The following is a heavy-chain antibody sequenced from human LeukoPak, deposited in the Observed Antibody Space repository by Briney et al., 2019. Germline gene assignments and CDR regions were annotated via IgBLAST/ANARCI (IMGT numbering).Heavy chain of an antibody. V-gene: IGHV4-39*01. CDR1: GGSISSSSYY. CDR2: IYYSGST. Sequence: PSETLSLTCTVSGGSISSSSYYWGWIRQPPGKGLEWIGSIYYSGSTYYNPSLKSRVTISVDTSKNQLSLKLSSVTAADTAVYYCARVRRRRITMVRGVSHFDYWGQGTLVTVSS. D-gene: IGHD3-10*01. CDR3: ARVRRRRITMVRGVSHFDY. J-gene: IGHJ4*02.